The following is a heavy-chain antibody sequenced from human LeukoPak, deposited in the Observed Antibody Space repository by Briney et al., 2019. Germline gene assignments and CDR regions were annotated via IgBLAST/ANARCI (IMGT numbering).Heavy chain of an antibody. Sequence: PGGSLTLSCAASGFAFNTYWMQWGRQAPGQGLVCVSRITSDGTTTSYADSVKCRFTASRDNAKNTLYLQMNSLRAEYTAVYLCARNFTYGGWDGWGRGTLVTVS. CDR1: GFAFNTYW. CDR3: ARNFTYGGWDG. CDR2: ITSDGTTT. D-gene: IGHD4-23*01. J-gene: IGHJ4*02. V-gene: IGHV3-74*01.